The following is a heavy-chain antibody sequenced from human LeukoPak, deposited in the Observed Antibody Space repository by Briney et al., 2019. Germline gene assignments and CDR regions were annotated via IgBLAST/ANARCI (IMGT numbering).Heavy chain of an antibody. CDR2: IYYSGRT. D-gene: IGHD5-24*01. V-gene: IGHV4-31*03. CDR3: ARGRDGYNYIDFDY. Sequence: PSETLSLTCTVSGGSISSGGYYWSWIRQHPGKGLEWIGYIYYSGRTYYNPSLKSRVTISVDTSKNQFSLKLSSVTAADTAVYYCARGRDGYNYIDFDYWGQGTPVTVSS. CDR1: GGSISSGGYY. J-gene: IGHJ4*02.